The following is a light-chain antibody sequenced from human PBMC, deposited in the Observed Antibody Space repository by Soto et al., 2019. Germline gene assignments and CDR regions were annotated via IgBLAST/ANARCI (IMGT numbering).Light chain of an antibody. CDR1: RSDIGIYDY. J-gene: IGLJ1*01. CDR2: DAG. CDR3: CSYAGTYSYV. Sequence: QSALTQPRSVSGSPGQSVTISCTGTRSDIGIYDYVSWYQHHPNTANNIIIHDAGERTSALPPRFSGSKSGNKASLLISGLQAEDEADYFCCSYAGTYSYVFGSGTKVTVL. V-gene: IGLV2-11*01.